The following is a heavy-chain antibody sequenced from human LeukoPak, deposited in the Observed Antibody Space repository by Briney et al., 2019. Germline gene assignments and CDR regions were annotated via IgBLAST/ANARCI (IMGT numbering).Heavy chain of an antibody. J-gene: IGHJ3*02. CDR3: ARIYCGGACLDAAPLSDAFDI. V-gene: IGHV3-33*08. CDR1: GFLFSRYG. CDR2: IWNDGGKK. D-gene: IGHD2-21*02. Sequence: GGSLRLSCAASGFLFSRYGIHWVRQAPGKGLEWVAVIWNDGGKKYYGDSVKGRFTTSRDNSKNTLYLQMNSLRAEDTAVYYCARIYCGGACLDAAPLSDAFDIWGQGTMVTVSS.